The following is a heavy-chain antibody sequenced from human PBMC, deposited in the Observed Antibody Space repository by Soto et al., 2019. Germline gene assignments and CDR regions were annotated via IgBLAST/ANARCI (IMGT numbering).Heavy chain of an antibody. CDR3: ARQGNGWLRDWFDP. Sequence: SETLSLTCTVSCGSISGISYFWGWIRQPPGKCLEWIGSIYYIGSXXYNPSLKXXVTISVDTSNXQFSLXLISVTLADTGVYYCARQGNGWLRDWFDPWGQGNLVX. CDR2: IYYIGSX. J-gene: IGHJ5*02. CDR1: CGSISGISYF. D-gene: IGHD5-12*01. V-gene: IGHV4-39*01.